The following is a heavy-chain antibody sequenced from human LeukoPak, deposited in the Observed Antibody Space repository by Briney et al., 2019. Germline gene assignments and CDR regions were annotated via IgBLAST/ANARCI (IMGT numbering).Heavy chain of an antibody. Sequence: GESLKISCKGSGYSFTSYWIGWVRQMPGEGLEWMGIIYPGDSDTRYSPSFQGQVTISADKSISTAYLQWSSLKASDTAIYYCAAHTSSNMGGRDYWGQGTLVTVSS. D-gene: IGHD2-2*01. V-gene: IGHV5-51*01. CDR2: IYPGDSDT. CDR1: GYSFTSYW. J-gene: IGHJ4*02. CDR3: AAHTSSNMGGRDY.